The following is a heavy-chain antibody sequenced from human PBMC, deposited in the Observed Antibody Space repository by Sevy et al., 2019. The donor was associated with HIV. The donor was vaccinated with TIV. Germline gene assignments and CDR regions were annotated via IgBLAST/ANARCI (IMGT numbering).Heavy chain of an antibody. CDR2: IYYSGST. D-gene: IGHD3-10*01. J-gene: IGHJ4*02. Sequence: SETLSLTCTVSGGSISSYFWNWIRQPPGKGLEWIGYIYYSGSTYYNPSLKSPVTISVDTSKNQLSLRLISVTAADSAVYYCATMVSGSNYFAFWGQGTLVTVSS. CDR3: ATMVSGSNYFAF. V-gene: IGHV4-59*01. CDR1: GGSISSYF.